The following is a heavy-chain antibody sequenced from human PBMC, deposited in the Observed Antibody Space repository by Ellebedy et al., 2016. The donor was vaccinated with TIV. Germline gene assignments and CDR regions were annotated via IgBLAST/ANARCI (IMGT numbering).Heavy chain of an antibody. Sequence: GGSLRLXCAASGFTFSNAWMSWVRQAPGKGLEWVSFISSGSNFKYYADSVKGRFTISRDNARNSLFLQMNSLRGEDTAVYYCAGLPAISDYFFHYYMDVWGKGTTVSVSS. CDR2: ISSGSNFK. J-gene: IGHJ6*03. CDR1: GFTFSNAW. D-gene: IGHD2-15*01. CDR3: AGLPAISDYFFHYYMDV. V-gene: IGHV3-21*06.